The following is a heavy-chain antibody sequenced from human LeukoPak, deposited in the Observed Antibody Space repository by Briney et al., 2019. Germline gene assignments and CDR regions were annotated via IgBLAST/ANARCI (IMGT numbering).Heavy chain of an antibody. Sequence: QSGGSLRLSCAASGFTFSSYGMHWVRQAPGKGPEWVAFIRFDGNNKYYADSVKGRFTISRDNSKNTLYLQVNSLRAEDTAVYYCAKGTARRVAAPSGYWGQGTLVTVSS. V-gene: IGHV3-30*02. J-gene: IGHJ4*02. CDR2: IRFDGNNK. CDR1: GFTFSSYG. D-gene: IGHD6-6*01. CDR3: AKGTARRVAAPSGY.